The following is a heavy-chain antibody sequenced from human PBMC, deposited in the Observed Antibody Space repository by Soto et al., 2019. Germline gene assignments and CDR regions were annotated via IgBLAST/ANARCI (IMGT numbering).Heavy chain of an antibody. V-gene: IGHV3-48*02. J-gene: IGHJ5*02. D-gene: IGHD6-6*01. CDR3: VRERVSTRGWFDP. CDR2: ISSSGTTI. Sequence: DVQLVESGGGLVQPGGSLRLSCAASGFTFSSYSMNWVRQAPGKGLEWVSYISSSGTTIYHANSVKGRFTISRDNANNSLYLQMNSLRDEDTAVYYCVRERVSTRGWFDPWGQGTLVTVSS. CDR1: GFTFSSYS.